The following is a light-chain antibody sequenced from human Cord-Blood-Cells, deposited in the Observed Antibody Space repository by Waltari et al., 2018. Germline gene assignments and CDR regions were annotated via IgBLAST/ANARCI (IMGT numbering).Light chain of an antibody. CDR2: KAS. CDR1: QSISRW. J-gene: IGKJ1*01. CDR3: QQYNSYSWT. V-gene: IGKV1-5*03. Sequence: DIQMTQSPSTLSASLGARVHIICRARQSISRWLAWYQQKPGTAPKLLIYKASSLESGVPSRFSGSGSGTEFALTISSLQPDDFATYYCQQYNSYSWTFGQGTKVEIK.